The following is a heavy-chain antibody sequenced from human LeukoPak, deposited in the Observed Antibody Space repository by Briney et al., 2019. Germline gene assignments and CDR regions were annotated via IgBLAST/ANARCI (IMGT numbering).Heavy chain of an antibody. V-gene: IGHV3-23*01. CDR3: ARVGRGLYSMDV. Sequence: GGSLRLSCAASGFTFSSSAMSWVRQAPGKGLEWVSTISGSGDSTYYAASVRGRFTISRDNSENTLYLQMSSLRDEDTAVYYCARVGRGLYSMDVWGQGTTVTVSS. J-gene: IGHJ6*02. CDR1: GFTFSSSA. D-gene: IGHD3-10*01. CDR2: ISGSGDST.